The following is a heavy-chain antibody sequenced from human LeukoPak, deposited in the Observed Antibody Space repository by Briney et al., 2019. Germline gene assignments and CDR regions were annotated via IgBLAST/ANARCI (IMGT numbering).Heavy chain of an antibody. J-gene: IGHJ4*02. CDR2: ISGSASGGT. CDR1: GFPFSTND. D-gene: IGHD1-7*01. V-gene: IGHV3-23*01. Sequence: GGSLRLSCAASGFPFSTNDMTWVRQAPGKGLEWVSAISGSASGGTTYGDSVKGRFTISRDNSESTLYLQMNSLRVEDTAVYYCAKVENYWYFENWGRGTLVTVSS. CDR3: AKVENYWYFEN.